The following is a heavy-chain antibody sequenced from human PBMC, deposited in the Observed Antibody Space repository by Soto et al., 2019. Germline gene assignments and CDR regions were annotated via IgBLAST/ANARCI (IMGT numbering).Heavy chain of an antibody. CDR3: ARGYRVRRHTGYYYYYGMDV. Sequence: SETLSLTCAVYGGSFSGYYWSWIRQPPGKGLEWIGEINHSGSTNYNPSLKSRVTISVDTSKNQFSLKLSSVTAADTAVYYCARGYRVRRHTGYYYYYGMDVWGQGTTVTVPS. V-gene: IGHV4-34*01. CDR2: INHSGST. D-gene: IGHD2-2*02. J-gene: IGHJ6*02. CDR1: GGSFSGYY.